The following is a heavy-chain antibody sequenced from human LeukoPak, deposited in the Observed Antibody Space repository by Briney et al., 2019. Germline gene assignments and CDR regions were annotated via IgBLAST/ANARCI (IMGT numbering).Heavy chain of an antibody. D-gene: IGHD6-6*01. CDR1: GGSISSYY. J-gene: IGHJ4*02. CDR3: ARGSIAARKFDY. Sequence: SETLSLTCTVSGGSISSYYWSWIRQPPGKGLEWIGYIYHSGSTNYNPSLKSRVTISVDTPKNQFSLKLSSVTAADTAVYYCARGSIAARKFDYWGQGTLVTVSS. V-gene: IGHV4-59*01. CDR2: IYHSGST.